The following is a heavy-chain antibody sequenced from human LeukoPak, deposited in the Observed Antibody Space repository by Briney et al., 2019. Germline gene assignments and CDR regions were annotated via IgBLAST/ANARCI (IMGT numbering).Heavy chain of an antibody. J-gene: IGHJ6*02. V-gene: IGHV3-7*01. CDR3: ARELGTYYDILTGAVGYYHGMDV. Sequence: PGGSLRLSCAASGFTFSSYWMSWVRQAPGKGLEWVANIKQDGSEKYYVDSVKGRFTISRENAKNSLYLQMNSLRAEDTAVYYCARELGTYYDILTGAVGYYHGMDVWGQGTTVTVSS. CDR2: IKQDGSEK. CDR1: GFTFSSYW. D-gene: IGHD3-9*01.